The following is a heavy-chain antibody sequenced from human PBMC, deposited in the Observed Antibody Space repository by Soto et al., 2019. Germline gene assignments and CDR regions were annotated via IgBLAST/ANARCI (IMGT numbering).Heavy chain of an antibody. V-gene: IGHV1-69*13. CDR3: ASRGSSGVWFDP. D-gene: IGHD3-22*01. CDR1: GGTFSSYA. J-gene: IGHJ5*02. CDR2: IIPIFGTA. Sequence: GASVKVSCKASGGTFSSYAISWVRQAPGQGLEWMGGIIPIFGTANYAQKFQGRVTINADESTSTAYMELSSLRSEDTAVYYCASRGSSGVWFDPWGQGTLVTVSS.